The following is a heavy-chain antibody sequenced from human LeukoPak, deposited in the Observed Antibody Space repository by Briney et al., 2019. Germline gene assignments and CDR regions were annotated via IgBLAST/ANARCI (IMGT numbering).Heavy chain of an antibody. CDR3: AKDVERSGYYLFDY. Sequence: GGSLSLSCAASGFTFSSYAMSWVRQAPGKGLEWVSAMSGTSGSTWYADSVKGRFTISRDNSKNTLYLQMNSLGAEDTAVYYCAKDVERSGYYLFDYWGQGTLVTVSS. J-gene: IGHJ4*02. CDR2: MSGTSGST. CDR1: GFTFSSYA. D-gene: IGHD3-22*01. V-gene: IGHV3-23*01.